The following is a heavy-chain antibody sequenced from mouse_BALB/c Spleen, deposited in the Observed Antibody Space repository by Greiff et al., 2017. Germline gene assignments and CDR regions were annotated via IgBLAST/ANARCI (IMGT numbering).Heavy chain of an antibody. V-gene: IGHV5-6-4*01. D-gene: IGHD2-14*01. CDR3: TRGRYDDDFAY. J-gene: IGHJ3*01. CDR1: GFTFSSYS. CDR2: ISSGGSYT. Sequence: EVKLMESGGGLVKPGGSLKLSCAASGFTFSSYSMSWVRQTPEKRLEWVATISSGGSYTYYPDSVKGRFTISRDNAKNTLYLQMSSLKSEDTAMYYCTRGRYDDDFAYWGQGTLVTVSA.